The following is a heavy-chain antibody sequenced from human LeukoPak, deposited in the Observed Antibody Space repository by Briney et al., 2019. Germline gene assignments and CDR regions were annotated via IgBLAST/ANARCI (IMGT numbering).Heavy chain of an antibody. V-gene: IGHV4-39*07. Sequence: SETLSLTCTVSGGSISSSSYYWGWIRQPPGKGLEWIGSIYYSGSTYYNPSLKSRVTISVDTSKNQFSLKLSSVTAADTAVYYCARVGGYCSGGSCYQNWFDPWGQGTLVTVSS. CDR3: ARVGGYCSGGSCYQNWFDP. CDR1: GGSISSSSYY. D-gene: IGHD2-15*01. J-gene: IGHJ5*02. CDR2: IYYSGST.